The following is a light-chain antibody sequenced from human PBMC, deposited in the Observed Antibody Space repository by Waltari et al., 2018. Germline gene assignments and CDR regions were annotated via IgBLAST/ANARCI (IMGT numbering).Light chain of an antibody. CDR2: YDD. Sequence: QSVLTQPHSVSEAPRQRVTISCSGSSSNIGNNAVNWYQQLPGTAPKLLIYYDDLLPSGVSDRFSGSKAGPAASLAISGLQSEDEADYYCAAWDDSLSGVVFGGGTKLTVL. CDR3: AAWDDSLSGVV. J-gene: IGLJ2*01. V-gene: IGLV1-36*01. CDR1: SSNIGNNA.